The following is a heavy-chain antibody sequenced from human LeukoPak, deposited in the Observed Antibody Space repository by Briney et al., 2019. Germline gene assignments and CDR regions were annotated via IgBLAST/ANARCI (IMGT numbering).Heavy chain of an antibody. CDR3: ARCGCSTSCSYYYYYYMDV. J-gene: IGHJ6*03. CDR2: INWNGGST. D-gene: IGHD2-2*01. Sequence: GGSLRLSCAVSGFTFDDYGMSWVRQAPGKGLESVSGINWNGGSTGYADSVKGRFTISRDNAKNSLYLQMNSLRAEDTAVYYCARCGCSTSCSYYYYYYMDVWGKGTTVTISS. CDR1: GFTFDDYG. V-gene: IGHV3-20*04.